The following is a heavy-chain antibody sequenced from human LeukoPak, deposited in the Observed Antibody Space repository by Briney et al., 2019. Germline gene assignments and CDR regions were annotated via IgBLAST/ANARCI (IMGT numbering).Heavy chain of an antibody. CDR2: IYSGGST. CDR1: GFTVSSNY. Sequence: GGSLRLSCAASGFTVSSNYMSWVRQAPGKGLEWVSVIYSGGSTYYVDSVKGRFTISRDNSKNTLYLQMNSLRAEDTAVYYCARGRIQLWFYLDYWGQGTLVTVSS. CDR3: ARGRIQLWFYLDY. V-gene: IGHV3-66*01. D-gene: IGHD5-18*01. J-gene: IGHJ4*02.